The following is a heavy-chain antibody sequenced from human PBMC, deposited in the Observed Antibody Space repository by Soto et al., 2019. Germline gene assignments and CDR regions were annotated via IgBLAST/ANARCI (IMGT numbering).Heavy chain of an antibody. V-gene: IGHV1-3*01. CDR3: ARDLGYCSSTSCYLDAFDI. J-gene: IGHJ3*02. CDR1: GYTFTSYA. CDR2: INAGNGNT. D-gene: IGHD2-2*01. Sequence: QVQLVQSGAEVKKPGASVKVSCKASGYTFTSYAMHWVRQAPGQRLEWMGWINAGNGNTKYSQKFQGRVTITRDTSASTVYMELSSLRSEDTAVYYCARDLGYCSSTSCYLDAFDIWGQGTMVTVSS.